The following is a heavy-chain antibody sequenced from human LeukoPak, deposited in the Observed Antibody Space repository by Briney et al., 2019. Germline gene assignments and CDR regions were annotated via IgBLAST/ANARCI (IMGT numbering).Heavy chain of an antibody. V-gene: IGHV4-59*01. D-gene: IGHD2-15*01. CDR3: ARGPTLWFDP. J-gene: IGHJ5*02. CDR1: GYSISSYY. Sequence: SETLSLTCTVSGYSISSYYWSWIRQPPGKGLEWIGYIYYSGSTNYNPSLKSRVTISVDTSKNQFSLKLSSVTAADTAVYYCARGPTLWFDPWGQGTLVTVSP. CDR2: IYYSGST.